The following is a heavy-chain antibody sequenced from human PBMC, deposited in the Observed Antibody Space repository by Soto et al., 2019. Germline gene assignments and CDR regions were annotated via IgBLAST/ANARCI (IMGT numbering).Heavy chain of an antibody. D-gene: IGHD5-12*01. CDR2: VSSEGGTQ. CDR3: ARETYYSGHVIGILAL. V-gene: IGHV3-30-3*01. J-gene: IGHJ2*01. Sequence: LRLSCAASGFTFSTYAMQWVRQAPGKGLEWVAVVSSEGGTQFYADSVKGRFTISRDNSKNSLYLQMSSLTIEDAAIYYCARETYYSGHVIGILALWGRGTLVTGSS. CDR1: GFTFSTYA.